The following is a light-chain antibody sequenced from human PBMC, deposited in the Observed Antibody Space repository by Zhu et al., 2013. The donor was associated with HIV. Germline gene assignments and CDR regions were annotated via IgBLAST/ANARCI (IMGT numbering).Light chain of an antibody. CDR3: QHFKDDSPT. J-gene: IGKJ4*01. Sequence: AIQLTQSPSSLSASVGDRVTVTCRASQDIARALAWYQQNPGGPPKLLIYDASSLGREVSSRFSASGTGTDFILTINNVQAEDSATYFCQHFKDDSPTFGAGTTLEI. CDR1: QDIARA. V-gene: IGKV1-13*02. CDR2: DAS.